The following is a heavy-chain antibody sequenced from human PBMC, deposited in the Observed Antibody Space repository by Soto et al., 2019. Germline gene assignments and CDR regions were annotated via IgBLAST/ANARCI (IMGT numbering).Heavy chain of an antibody. CDR3: ARNSSGWHGLDY. J-gene: IGHJ4*02. D-gene: IGHD6-19*01. V-gene: IGHV3-21*01. CDR2: ISSSSSYI. CDR1: GGTFSSYS. Sequence: GGSLRLSCGAAGGTFSSYSRNWVRQAPGKGLEWVSSISSSSSYIYYADSVKGRFTISRDNAKNSLYLQMNSLRAEDTAVYYCARNSSGWHGLDYWGQGTLVTVSS.